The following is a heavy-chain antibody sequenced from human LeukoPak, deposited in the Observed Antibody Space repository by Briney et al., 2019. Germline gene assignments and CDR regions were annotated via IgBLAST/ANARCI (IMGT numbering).Heavy chain of an antibody. CDR3: ARGSPYYDSSGYPYYMDV. Sequence: GGSLRLFCAASGLTFSSQYMSSVRQAPGKGLGWVSVLYSDGRTYYADSVKGRFTISRDNSKNTLYLQMNSLRAEDTAVYYCARGSPYYDSSGYPYYMDVWGKGTTVTVSS. CDR1: GLTFSSQY. CDR2: LYSDGRT. D-gene: IGHD3-22*01. V-gene: IGHV3-53*01. J-gene: IGHJ6*03.